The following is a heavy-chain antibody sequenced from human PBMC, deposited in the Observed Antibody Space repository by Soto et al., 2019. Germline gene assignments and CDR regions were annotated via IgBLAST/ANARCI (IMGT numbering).Heavy chain of an antibody. V-gene: IGHV1-3*01. CDR2: INAGSGNT. J-gene: IGHJ5*02. D-gene: IGHD6-13*01. CDR3: ARGLAADGA. CDR1: GYTFTHYA. Sequence: QVQHVQSGAEVKKPGASVKVSCTASGYTFTHYAIHWVRHAPGQRLEWMGFINAGSGNTKYSQNFQGRLTFTKDTSASTAYMDLSSLRSEDTAIYYCARGLAADGAWGQGTLVTVSS.